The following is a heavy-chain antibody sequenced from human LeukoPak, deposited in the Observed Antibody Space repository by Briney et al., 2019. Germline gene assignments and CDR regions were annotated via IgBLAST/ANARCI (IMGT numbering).Heavy chain of an antibody. V-gene: IGHV3-21*01. CDR1: GFTFSSYS. Sequence: KSGRSLRLSCAASGFTFSSYSMNWVRQAPGKGLEWVSSISSSSSYIYYADSVKGRFTISRDNAKNSLYLQMNSLRAEDTAVYYCARDTGEGWFDPWGQGTLVTVSS. D-gene: IGHD1-26*01. J-gene: IGHJ5*02. CDR2: ISSSSSYI. CDR3: ARDTGEGWFDP.